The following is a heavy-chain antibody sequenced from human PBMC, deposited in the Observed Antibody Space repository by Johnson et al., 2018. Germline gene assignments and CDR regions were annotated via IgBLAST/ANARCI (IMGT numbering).Heavy chain of an antibody. CDR2: INPSGGST. CDR1: GYTFTRYY. V-gene: IGHV1-46*01. Sequence: QVQLVQSGAEVKKPGTSVRVSCKASGYTFTRYYMHWVRQAPGQVPEWMGQINPSGGSTLYAQKFQGRVTMTRDTSTSTVYVELSSLRSEDTAGYYCERDSAPIAGLVPSPYYCDAWGQGTLVTVSS. D-gene: IGHD3/OR15-3a*01. J-gene: IGHJ4*02. CDR3: ERDSAPIAGLVPSPYYCDA.